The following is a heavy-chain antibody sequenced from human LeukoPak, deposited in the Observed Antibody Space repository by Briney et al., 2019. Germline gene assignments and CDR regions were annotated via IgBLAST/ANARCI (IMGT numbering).Heavy chain of an antibody. Sequence: GGSLRLSCAASGFTFSSYSMNWVRQAPGKGLEWVSSISSSSYIYYADSVKGRFTISRDNAKNSLYLQMNSLRAEDTAVYYCARDTPLRAVAGHNTYFYYYMDVWGKGTTVTISS. J-gene: IGHJ6*03. CDR2: ISSSSYI. D-gene: IGHD6-19*01. CDR1: GFTFSSYS. V-gene: IGHV3-21*01. CDR3: ARDTPLRAVAGHNTYFYYYMDV.